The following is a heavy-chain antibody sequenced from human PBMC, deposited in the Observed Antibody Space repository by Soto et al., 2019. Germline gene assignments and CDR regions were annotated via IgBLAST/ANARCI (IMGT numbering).Heavy chain of an antibody. Sequence: QVQLVQSGAEVKKPGASVKVSCKASGYTFTSYAMHWVRQAPGQRLEWMGWINAGNGNTKYSQKFQGRVTITRDTSASTAYMELSSLRSEDTAVYYCARVAPAYYYGSGSYFETDYWGQGTLVTVSS. CDR3: ARVAPAYYYGSGSYFETDY. V-gene: IGHV1-3*01. CDR1: GYTFTSYA. CDR2: INAGNGNT. J-gene: IGHJ4*02. D-gene: IGHD3-10*01.